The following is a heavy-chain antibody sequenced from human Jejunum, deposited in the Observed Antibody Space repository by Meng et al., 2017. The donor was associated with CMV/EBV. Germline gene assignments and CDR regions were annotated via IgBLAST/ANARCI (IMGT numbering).Heavy chain of an antibody. Sequence: FTFTNAWMSWVRQAPGKGLEWVGRIKSKTDGGTTDYAAPVKGRFTISRDDSKNTLYLQMNSLRTEDTAVYYCTPMVSSGWYGPFDYWGQGTLVTASS. CDR3: TPMVSSGWYGPFDY. D-gene: IGHD6-19*01. J-gene: IGHJ4*02. CDR1: FTFTNAW. V-gene: IGHV3-15*01. CDR2: IKSKTDGGTT.